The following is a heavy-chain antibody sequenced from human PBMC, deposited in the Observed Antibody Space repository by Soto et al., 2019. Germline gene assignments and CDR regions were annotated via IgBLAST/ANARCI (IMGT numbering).Heavy chain of an antibody. J-gene: IGHJ4*02. Sequence: EVQLLQSEGNLVQPGGSLRLSCAASGFTLSNYGMNWVRQAPGKGLEWVSSISGSDGTTYYADSVKGRFTISRDNSKNTLYLQMNTVRAEDTAVYYCAKDKFDDWGQGTLVTVSS. D-gene: IGHD3-10*01. CDR3: AKDKFDD. CDR1: GFTLSNYG. CDR2: ISGSDGTT. V-gene: IGHV3-23*01.